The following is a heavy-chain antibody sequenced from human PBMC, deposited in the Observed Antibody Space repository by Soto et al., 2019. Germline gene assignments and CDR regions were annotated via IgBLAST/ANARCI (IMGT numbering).Heavy chain of an antibody. Sequence: EVQLVESGGGLVQPGGSLRLSCAASGFTFSSHWMHWVRQAPGKGLVWVSRIYSDGSSTSYADSVKGRFTISRDNAKNTLYLQMNGLRAEDTAVYYCARGYCSGGSCYYYYYGMDVWGQGTTVTVSS. CDR2: IYSDGSST. V-gene: IGHV3-74*01. D-gene: IGHD2-15*01. CDR3: ARGYCSGGSCYYYYYGMDV. J-gene: IGHJ6*02. CDR1: GFTFSSHW.